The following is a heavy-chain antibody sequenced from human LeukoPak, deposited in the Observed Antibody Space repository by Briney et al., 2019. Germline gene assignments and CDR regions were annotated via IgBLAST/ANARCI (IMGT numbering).Heavy chain of an antibody. D-gene: IGHD2-15*01. CDR2: ISSSSYI. J-gene: IGHJ4*02. Sequence: GGSLRLSCAASGFTFSSYSMDWVRQARGKGLEWVSSISSSSYIYYADSVKGRFTISRDNAKNSLYLQMNSLRAEDTAVYYCARFELRPEYTNFDYWGQGTLVTVSS. V-gene: IGHV3-21*01. CDR1: GFTFSSYS. CDR3: ARFELRPEYTNFDY.